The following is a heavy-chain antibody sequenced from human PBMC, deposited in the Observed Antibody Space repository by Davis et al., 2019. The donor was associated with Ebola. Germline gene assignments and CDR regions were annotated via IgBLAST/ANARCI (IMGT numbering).Heavy chain of an antibody. J-gene: IGHJ4*02. CDR1: GFTFSSYW. CDR2: IKQDGSEK. V-gene: IGHV3-7*01. CDR3: ARYWAGDYLGY. Sequence: GESLKISCAASGFTFSSYWMSWVRQAPGKGLEWVANIKQDGSEKYYVDSVKGRFTISRDNAKNSLYLQMNSLRAEDTAVYYCARYWAGDYLGYWGQGTLVTVSS. D-gene: IGHD2-8*02.